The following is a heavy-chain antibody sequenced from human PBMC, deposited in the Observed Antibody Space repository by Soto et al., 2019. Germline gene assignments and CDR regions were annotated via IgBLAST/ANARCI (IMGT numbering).Heavy chain of an antibody. Sequence: SVKVSCKASGGTFSSYAISWVRQAPGQGLEWMGGIIPIFGTANYAQKFQGRVTITADKSTSTAYMELSSLRSEDTAVYYCAAGSPRYCSSTSCYRGPRNYYYGMDVWGQGTTVTVSS. CDR1: GGTFSSYA. D-gene: IGHD2-2*01. CDR2: IIPIFGTA. V-gene: IGHV1-69*06. J-gene: IGHJ6*02. CDR3: AAGSPRYCSSTSCYRGPRNYYYGMDV.